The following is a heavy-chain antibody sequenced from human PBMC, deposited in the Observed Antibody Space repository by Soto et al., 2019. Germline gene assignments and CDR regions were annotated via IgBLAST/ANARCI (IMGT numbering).Heavy chain of an antibody. CDR3: ARGVVIYLNWFDP. CDR1: GGTFSSYA. V-gene: IGHV1-69*13. J-gene: IGHJ5*02. D-gene: IGHD3-3*01. CDR2: IIPIFGTA. Sequence: SVKVSCKASGGTFSSYAISWVRQAPGQGLEWMGGIIPIFGTANYAQKFQGRVTITADESTSTAYMELSSLRSEDTAVYYCARGVVIYLNWFDPWGQGTRGSVSS.